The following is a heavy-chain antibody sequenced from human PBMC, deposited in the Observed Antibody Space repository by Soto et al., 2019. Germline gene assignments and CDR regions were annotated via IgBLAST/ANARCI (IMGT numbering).Heavy chain of an antibody. J-gene: IGHJ4*02. CDR1: GGTFSSYA. CDR3: ARSGRRIAAHLDY. D-gene: IGHD6-13*01. V-gene: IGHV1-69*13. Sequence: SVKVSCKASGGTFSSYASSWVRQAPGQGLEWMGGIIPIFGTANYAQKFQGRVTITADESTSTAYMELSSLRSEDTAVYYCARSGRRIAAHLDYCGQGTMVTVAS. CDR2: IIPIFGTA.